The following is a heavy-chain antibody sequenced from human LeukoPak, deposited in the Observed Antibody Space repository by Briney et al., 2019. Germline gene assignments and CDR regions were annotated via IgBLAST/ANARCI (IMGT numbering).Heavy chain of an antibody. J-gene: IGHJ4*02. CDR2: IYTSGST. CDR3: ARTYSSSLFDY. V-gene: IGHV4-61*02. Sequence: PSQTLSLTCTVSGGSFSSGSYYWSWIRQPAGKGLEWIGRIYTSGSTNYNPSLKSRVTISVDTSKNQFSLKLSSVSAADTDVYYCARTYSSSLFDYWGQGPLVTVSS. CDR1: GGSFSSGSYY. D-gene: IGHD6-6*01.